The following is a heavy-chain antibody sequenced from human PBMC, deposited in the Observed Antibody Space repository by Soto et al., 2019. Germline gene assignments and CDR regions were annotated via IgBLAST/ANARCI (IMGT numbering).Heavy chain of an antibody. CDR1: GFTFRSYA. Sequence: QVQLVESGGGVVQPGRSLRLSCAASGFTFRSYAMHWVRQAPGKGLEWVAVISYDGSNKYYADSVKGRFTISRDNSKNTLYLQMNSLRAEDTAVYYCASGFGGSYYYYYGMDVWGQGTTVTVSS. CDR3: ASGFGGSYYYYYGMDV. D-gene: IGHD1-26*01. V-gene: IGHV3-30-3*01. CDR2: ISYDGSNK. J-gene: IGHJ6*02.